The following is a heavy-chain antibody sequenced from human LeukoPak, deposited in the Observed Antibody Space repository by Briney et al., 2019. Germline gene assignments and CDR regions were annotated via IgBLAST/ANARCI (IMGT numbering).Heavy chain of an antibody. Sequence: GGSLRLSCAASGFTFSNYAMSWVRQAPGKGLEWVSAISGSGGSTYYADSVKGRFTISRDNSKNTLYLQMNSLRAEDTAVYYCAKFRPITSVAGTIFQYWGQGTLVTVSS. CDR1: GFTFSNYA. CDR2: ISGSGGST. D-gene: IGHD6-19*01. V-gene: IGHV3-23*01. CDR3: AKFRPITSVAGTIFQY. J-gene: IGHJ4*02.